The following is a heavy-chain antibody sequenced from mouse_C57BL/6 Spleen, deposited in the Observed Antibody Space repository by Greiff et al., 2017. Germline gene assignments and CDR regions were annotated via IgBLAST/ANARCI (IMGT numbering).Heavy chain of an antibody. CDR2: IYPRSGNT. V-gene: IGHV1-81*01. CDR1: GYTFTSYG. CDR3: ARGGYYDYDDVPPDY. J-gene: IGHJ2*01. D-gene: IGHD2-4*01. Sequence: QVQLQQSGAELARPGASVKLSCKASGYTFTSYGISWVKQRTGQGLEWIGEIYPRSGNTYYNEKFKGKATLTADKSSSTAYMELRSLTSEDSAVYFCARGGYYDYDDVPPDYWGQGTTLTVSS.